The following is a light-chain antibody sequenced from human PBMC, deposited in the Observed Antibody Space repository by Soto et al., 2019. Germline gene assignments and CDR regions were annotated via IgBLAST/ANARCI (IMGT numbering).Light chain of an antibody. CDR3: LQDHNSPLT. J-gene: IGKJ1*01. V-gene: IGKV1-6*01. Sequence: AIQMTQYPSYVSASVGDGVTITCRASQGIRSDLGWYQQKPGKAPRXMIYAASTLHSGVPSRFSGSGSGTDFTLTISSLQPEDFATYYCLQDHNSPLTFGQGTKVDIK. CDR2: AAS. CDR1: QGIRSD.